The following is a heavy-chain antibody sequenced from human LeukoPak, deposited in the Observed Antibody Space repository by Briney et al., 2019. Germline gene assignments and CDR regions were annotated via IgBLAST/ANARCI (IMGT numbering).Heavy chain of an antibody. Sequence: GGSLRLSCAASGFTFSSYAMSWVRQAPGKGLEWVSAISGSGGSTYYADSVKGRLTISRDNSKNTLYLQMNSLRAEDTAVYYCAKNYYDSSGYEYYFDYWGQGTLVTVSS. D-gene: IGHD3-22*01. CDR2: ISGSGGST. V-gene: IGHV3-23*01. CDR1: GFTFSSYA. CDR3: AKNYYDSSGYEYYFDY. J-gene: IGHJ4*02.